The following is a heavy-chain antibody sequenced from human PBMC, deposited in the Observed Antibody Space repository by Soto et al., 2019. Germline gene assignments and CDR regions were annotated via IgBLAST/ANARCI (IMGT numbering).Heavy chain of an antibody. D-gene: IGHD6-19*01. Sequence: GESLKISCKGSGYSFTNYWIGWVRLLPGKGLEWMGIIYPGDSQTKHSPSFQGQVTISADKSISTAYVQWSSLKAPDTAMYYCVRLKGIAVAGIGSNAFDIWGQGTMVTVSS. CDR1: GYSFTNYW. V-gene: IGHV5-51*01. CDR2: IYPGDSQT. CDR3: VRLKGIAVAGIGSNAFDI. J-gene: IGHJ3*02.